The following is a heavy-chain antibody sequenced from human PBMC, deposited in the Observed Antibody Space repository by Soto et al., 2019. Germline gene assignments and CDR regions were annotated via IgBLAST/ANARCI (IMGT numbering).Heavy chain of an antibody. CDR1: GFTFSSYG. J-gene: IGHJ3*02. V-gene: IGHV3-30*18. CDR3: SKVIPDGHSSGWTPVDAFDI. D-gene: IGHD6-19*01. CDR2: ISYDGSNK. Sequence: PGGSLRLSCAASGFTFSSYGMHWVRQAPGKGLEWVAVISYDGSNKYYADSVKGRFTISRDNSKNTLYLQMNSLRAEDTAVYYCSKVIPDGHSSGWTPVDAFDIWGQGTMVTVSS.